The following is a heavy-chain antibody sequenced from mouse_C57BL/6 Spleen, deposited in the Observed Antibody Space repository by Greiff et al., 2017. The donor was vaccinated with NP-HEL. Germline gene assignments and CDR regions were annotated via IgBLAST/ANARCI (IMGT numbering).Heavy chain of an antibody. J-gene: IGHJ4*01. CDR3: AKDYGSSYDAMDY. CDR1: GYTFTDYY. D-gene: IGHD1-1*01. V-gene: IGHV1-75*01. Sequence: QVQLQQSGPELVKPGASVKISCEASGYTFTDYYINWVKQRPGQGLEWIGWIFPGSGSTYYNEKFKGKATLTVDKSSSTAYMLLSSLTSEDSAVYFCAKDYGSSYDAMDYWGQGTSVTVSS. CDR2: IFPGSGST.